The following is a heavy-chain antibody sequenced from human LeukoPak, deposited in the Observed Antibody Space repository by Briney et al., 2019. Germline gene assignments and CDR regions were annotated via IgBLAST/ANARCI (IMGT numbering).Heavy chain of an antibody. CDR1: GGSISSHY. J-gene: IGHJ6*03. Sequence: PSETLSLTCTVSGGSISSHYWSWIRQPPGKGLEWVGYIYYSGSTNYNPSLKSRLTITVGTTYNQFFLQLSTVLTADTAVYYCARGYYYYMDVWGKGTTVTVSS. V-gene: IGHV4-59*11. CDR3: ARGYYYYMDV. CDR2: IYYSGST.